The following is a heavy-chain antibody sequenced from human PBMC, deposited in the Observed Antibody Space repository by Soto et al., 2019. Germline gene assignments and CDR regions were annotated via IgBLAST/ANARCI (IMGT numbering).Heavy chain of an antibody. Sequence: QLQLQESGPGLVKPSETLSLTCTVSGGSISSSSYYWGWIRQPPGKGLEWIGSIYYSGSTYYNPSLKGRVTISVDTSKNQFSLKLSSVTAADTAVYYCARHVGSYLPAAAAGTPYNWFDPWGQGTLVTVSS. V-gene: IGHV4-39*01. CDR3: ARHVGSYLPAAAAGTPYNWFDP. D-gene: IGHD6-13*01. CDR1: GGSISSSSYY. CDR2: IYYSGST. J-gene: IGHJ5*02.